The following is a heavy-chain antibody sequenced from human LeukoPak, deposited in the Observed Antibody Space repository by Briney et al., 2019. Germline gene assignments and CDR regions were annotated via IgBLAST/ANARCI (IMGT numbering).Heavy chain of an antibody. Sequence: ASVKVSCKASGGTFSSYAISWVRQAPGQGLEWMGRIIPILGIANYAQKFQGRVTITADKSTSTAYMELSSLRSEDTAVYYCAREGGSYYFDYWGQGTLVTVSS. D-gene: IGHD1-26*01. CDR2: IIPILGIA. V-gene: IGHV1-69*04. J-gene: IGHJ4*02. CDR3: AREGGSYYFDY. CDR1: GGTFSSYA.